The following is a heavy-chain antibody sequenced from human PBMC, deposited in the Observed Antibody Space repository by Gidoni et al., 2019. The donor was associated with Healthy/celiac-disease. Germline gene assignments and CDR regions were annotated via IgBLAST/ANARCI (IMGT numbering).Heavy chain of an antibody. CDR1: GATASSYA. D-gene: IGHD3-22*01. CDR2: ICGSGGST. Sequence: EVQPLESGGGVVQPGGSRRPSCADPGATASSYARSGVRQAPGKGLEWVSAICGSGGSTYYADSVKGRFAISRVNPTTPLYLQMNSLRAEDTAVYYCAKEPVVIPTDDAFAILGHGTMVTFSS. CDR3: AKEPVVIPTDDAFAI. V-gene: IGHV3-23*01. J-gene: IGHJ3*02.